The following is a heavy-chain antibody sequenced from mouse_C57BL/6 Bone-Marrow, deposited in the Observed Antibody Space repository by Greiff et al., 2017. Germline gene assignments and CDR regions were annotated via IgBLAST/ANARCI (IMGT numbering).Heavy chain of an antibody. Sequence: QVQLQQSGAELAKPGASVKLSCKASGYTFTSYWMHWVKQRPGQGLEWIGYINPSSGYTKYNQKFKDKATLTADKSPSTAYMQLSSLTYEDSAVYYCARRTGRVFAYWGQGTLVTVSA. V-gene: IGHV1-7*01. CDR3: ARRTGRVFAY. CDR2: INPSSGYT. CDR1: GYTFTSYW. J-gene: IGHJ3*01. D-gene: IGHD4-1*01.